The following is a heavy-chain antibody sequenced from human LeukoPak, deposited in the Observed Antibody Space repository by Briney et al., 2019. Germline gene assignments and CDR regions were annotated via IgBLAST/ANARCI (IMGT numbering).Heavy chain of an antibody. V-gene: IGHV3-23*01. CDR3: ASGRRDGYNSLYYFDY. CDR2: ISGSGGST. CDR1: GFTFTTYG. J-gene: IGHJ4*02. Sequence: PGGSLRLSCPASGFTFTTYGMNWVRQAPGKGLGWVSTISGSGGSTYYADSVKGRFTISRDNSKNTLYLQMNSLRAEDTAVYYCASGRRDGYNSLYYFDYWGQGSLVTVSS. D-gene: IGHD5-24*01.